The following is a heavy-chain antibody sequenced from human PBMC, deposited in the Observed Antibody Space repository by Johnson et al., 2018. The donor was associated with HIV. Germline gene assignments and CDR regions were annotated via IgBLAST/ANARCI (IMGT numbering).Heavy chain of an antibody. CDR3: ARDRVVIAAHDAFDI. CDR2: ISYDGSNK. CDR1: GFTFDDYG. Sequence: QVPLVESGGGVVRPGGSLRLSCAASGFTFDDYGMSWVRQAPGKGLAWVAVISYDGSNKYYADSVKGRFTISRDNSKNTLYLQMNSLRPEDTAVYYCARDRVVIAAHDAFDIWGQGTKVTVSS. V-gene: IGHV3-30*03. J-gene: IGHJ3*02. D-gene: IGHD2-21*01.